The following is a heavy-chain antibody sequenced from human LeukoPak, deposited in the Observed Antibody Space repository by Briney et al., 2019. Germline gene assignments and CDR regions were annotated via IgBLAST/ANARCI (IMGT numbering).Heavy chain of an antibody. V-gene: IGHV3-21*01. D-gene: IGHD4-17*01. CDR3: ARDPADYGDYQFDY. J-gene: IGHJ4*02. CDR2: ISSSSSYI. CDR1: GFTFSSYS. Sequence: PGGSLRLSCAASGFTFSSYSMNWVRQAPGKGLEWVSSISSSSSYIYYADSVKGRFTISRDNAKKSLYLQMNSLRAEDTAVYYCARDPADYGDYQFDYWGQGTLVTVSS.